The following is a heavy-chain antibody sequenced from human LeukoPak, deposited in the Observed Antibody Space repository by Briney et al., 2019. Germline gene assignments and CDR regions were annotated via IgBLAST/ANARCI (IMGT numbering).Heavy chain of an antibody. CDR3: ARDPNTIFGVVNTDY. D-gene: IGHD3-3*01. CDR2: ISSSSSTI. V-gene: IGHV3-48*01. CDR1: GFTFSSYS. J-gene: IGHJ4*02. Sequence: GGSLRLSCAASGFTFSSYSMNWVRQAPGKGLEWVSYISSSSSTIYYADSVKGRFTISRDNAKNSLYLQMNSLRAEDTAVYYCARDPNTIFGVVNTDYWGQGTLLTVSS.